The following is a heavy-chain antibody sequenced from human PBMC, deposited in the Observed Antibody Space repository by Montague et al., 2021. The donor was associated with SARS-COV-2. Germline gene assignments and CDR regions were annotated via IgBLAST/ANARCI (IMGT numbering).Heavy chain of an antibody. J-gene: IGHJ3*01. CDR2: IYYTGST. Sequence: SETLSLTCTVSGGPISNSIYYWGWIRQPPGKGLEWIGSIYYTGSTXYNPSLKSRVTISMNTSNNQFFLKLTSVTAADTAVYYCARPGRGYSYGLDAFEVWGQGTMVTVSS. D-gene: IGHD5-18*01. CDR1: GGPISNSIYY. CDR3: ARPGRGYSYGLDAFEV. V-gene: IGHV4-39*01.